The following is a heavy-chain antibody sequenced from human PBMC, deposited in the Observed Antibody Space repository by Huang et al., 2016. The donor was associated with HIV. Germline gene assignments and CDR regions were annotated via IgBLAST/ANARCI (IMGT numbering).Heavy chain of an antibody. CDR3: ARMPTPSYYDTWSLSPVEEDFFYYNLDV. D-gene: IGHD3-3*01. Sequence: QVRLEQWGQGLLKPSETLSLTCAVYSASFNTYYWNWVRQSPATGLEWIGEIKHGGATNYNPSLKSRVTMTVDTSKHQFYLKFRAMTAADAAIYYCARMPTPSYYDTWSLSPVEEDFFYYNLDVWGQGTPVSVSS. CDR1: SASFNTYY. CDR2: IKHGGAT. V-gene: IGHV4-34*02. J-gene: IGHJ6*02.